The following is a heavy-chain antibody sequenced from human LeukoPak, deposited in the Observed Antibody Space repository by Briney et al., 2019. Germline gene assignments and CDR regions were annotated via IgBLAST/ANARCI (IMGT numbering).Heavy chain of an antibody. D-gene: IGHD6-13*01. J-gene: IGHJ4*02. CDR3: AKDGNIAAAGTAKIIDY. CDR2: ISYDGSNK. V-gene: IGHV3-30*18. CDR1: GFTFSSYG. Sequence: PGGSLRLSCAASGFTFSSYGMHWVRQAPGKGLEWVAVISYDGSNKYYADSVKGRFTISRDNSKNTLYLQMNSLRAEDTAVYYCAKDGNIAAAGTAKIIDYWGQGTLVTVSS.